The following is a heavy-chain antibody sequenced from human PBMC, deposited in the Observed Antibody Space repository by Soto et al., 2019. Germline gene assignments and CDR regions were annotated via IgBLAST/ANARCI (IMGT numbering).Heavy chain of an antibody. CDR1: GASISNFY. V-gene: IGHV4-4*07. D-gene: IGHD3-16*01. CDR2: LYTRGTT. CDR3: AKGGTYYFDS. J-gene: IGHJ4*02. Sequence: PSDTLSLTCSVSGASISNFYWSWIRQSAGKGLEWIGRLYTRGTTDYNPSLKSRVTMSIDTSKNRVSLSLTSVTAADTAVYYCAKGGTYYFDSWGQVIVVTVSS.